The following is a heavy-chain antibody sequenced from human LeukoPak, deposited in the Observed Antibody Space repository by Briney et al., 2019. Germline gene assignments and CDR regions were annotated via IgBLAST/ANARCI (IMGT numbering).Heavy chain of an antibody. D-gene: IGHD3-22*01. CDR1: GYTFNSSY. CDR2: INPSDGST. J-gene: IGHJ4*02. Sequence: ASVKVSCKASGYTFNSSYMHWVRQAPGQGLEWMGIINPSDGSTRYAQKFQGRVTMTKDTFTNTVYMHLSSLSSDDTAVYYCARAYYESSAYRHAVYFDYWGQGTLVTVSP. V-gene: IGHV1-46*02. CDR3: ARAYYESSAYRHAVYFDY.